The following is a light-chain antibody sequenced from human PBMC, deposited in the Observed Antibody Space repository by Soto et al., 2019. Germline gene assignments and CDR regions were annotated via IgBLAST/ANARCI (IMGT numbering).Light chain of an antibody. V-gene: IGKV1-5*03. CDR2: KAS. Sequence: DIAMTQSPSTLSASVRDRVTITCRASQSISSWLAWYQQKPGKAPKLLIYKASSLESGVPSRFSGSGSGTEFTLTISSVQPEDFATYYCQQYDSYPCTFGRGTKLEI. J-gene: IGKJ2*02. CDR1: QSISSW. CDR3: QQYDSYPCT.